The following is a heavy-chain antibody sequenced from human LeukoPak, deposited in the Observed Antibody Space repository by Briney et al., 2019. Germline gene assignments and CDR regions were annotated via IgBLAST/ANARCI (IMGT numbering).Heavy chain of an antibody. J-gene: IGHJ4*02. V-gene: IGHV1-46*01. Sequence: GASVKVSCKASGYTFTSYYMHWVRQAPGEGLEWMGIINPTGGSTSYAQKFQGRVTMTRDTSTSTAYMELRSLRSDDTAVYYCARVIPRIVGATIDYWGQGTLVTVSS. CDR3: ARVIPRIVGATIDY. D-gene: IGHD1-26*01. CDR2: INPTGGST. CDR1: GYTFTSYY.